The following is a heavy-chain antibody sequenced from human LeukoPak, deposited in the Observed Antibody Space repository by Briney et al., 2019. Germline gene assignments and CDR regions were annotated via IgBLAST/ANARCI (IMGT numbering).Heavy chain of an antibody. Sequence: GGSLRLSCAASGFTFSSYAMSWVRQAPGKGLEWVSAISGSGGSTYYADSVKGRFTISRDNSKNTLYLQMNSLGAEDTAVYYCARDRAGDPYYYYGMDVWGQGTTVTVSS. D-gene: IGHD4-17*01. CDR3: ARDRAGDPYYYYGMDV. CDR2: ISGSGGST. V-gene: IGHV3-23*01. CDR1: GFTFSSYA. J-gene: IGHJ6*02.